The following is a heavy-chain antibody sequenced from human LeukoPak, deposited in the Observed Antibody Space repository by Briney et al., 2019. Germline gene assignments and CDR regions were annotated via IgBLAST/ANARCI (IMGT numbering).Heavy chain of an antibody. D-gene: IGHD5-18*01. Sequence: GGSLRLSCAASGFTVSSNYMSWVRQSPEKGLEWVSIIYADGSTYYADSVKGRFTISRDNSKNTLYLQMNSLRAEDTAVYYCARDLVQLWSKDYWGQGTLVTVSS. CDR2: IYADGST. CDR1: GFTVSSNY. J-gene: IGHJ4*02. V-gene: IGHV3-66*01. CDR3: ARDLVQLWSKDY.